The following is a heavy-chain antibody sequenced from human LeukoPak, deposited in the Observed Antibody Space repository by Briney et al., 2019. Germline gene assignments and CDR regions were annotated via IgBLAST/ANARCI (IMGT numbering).Heavy chain of an antibody. CDR3: AKDQPPTN. CDR1: GFTLRSYG. V-gene: IGHV3-23*01. J-gene: IGHJ4*02. Sequence: GGTLRLSCAASGFTLRSYGMSWVRQAPGKGLEWVSAITSGYSTYYADSVKGRFTISRDNSKNTLYLQMNSLRAEDTAVYYCAKDQPPTNWGQGTLVTVSS. CDR2: ITSGYST. D-gene: IGHD5-12*01.